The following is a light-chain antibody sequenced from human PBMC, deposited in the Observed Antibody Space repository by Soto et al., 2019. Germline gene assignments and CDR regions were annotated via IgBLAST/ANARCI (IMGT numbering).Light chain of an antibody. V-gene: IGKV1-39*01. CDR3: QQSYNAPFT. J-gene: IGKJ3*01. Sequence: DLQMTQSPSSLSASVGDRVAITCRASQTISSYLNWFQQKPGKAPKLLIYAASDLQSGVPSRFSGTGSGTDFTLTISSLQPEDSATYYCQQSYNAPFTFGPGTKVDI. CDR1: QTISSY. CDR2: AAS.